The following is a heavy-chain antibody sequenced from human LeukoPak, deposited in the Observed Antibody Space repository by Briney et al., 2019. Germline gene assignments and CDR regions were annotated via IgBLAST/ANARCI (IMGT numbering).Heavy chain of an antibody. CDR1: GGSISSSSYY. CDR2: ISGSGGST. D-gene: IGHD2-2*01. V-gene: IGHV3-23*01. CDR3: AKSLGVPAVGIYYYYYGMDV. Sequence: ETLSLTCTVSGGSISSSSYYWGWVRQAPGKGLEWVSAISGSGGSTYYADSVKGRFTISRDNSKNTLYLQMNSLRAEDTAVYYCAKSLGVPAVGIYYYYYGMDVWGQGTTVTVSS. J-gene: IGHJ6*02.